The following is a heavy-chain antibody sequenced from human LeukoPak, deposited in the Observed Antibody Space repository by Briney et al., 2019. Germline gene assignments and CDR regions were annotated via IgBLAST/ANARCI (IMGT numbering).Heavy chain of an antibody. D-gene: IGHD1-26*01. CDR2: ITSSGTYT. CDR3: ARDPYSGNYGTYYYYYMDV. Sequence: GGSLRLSCAASGFTFSTYNMNWVRQAPGKAMEWVSSITSSGTYTFYADSVKGRFTISRDNAKNSLYLQMDSLGPEDTAVYYCARDPYSGNYGTYYYYYMDVWGKGTTVTISS. CDR1: GFTFSTYN. J-gene: IGHJ6*03. V-gene: IGHV3-21*01.